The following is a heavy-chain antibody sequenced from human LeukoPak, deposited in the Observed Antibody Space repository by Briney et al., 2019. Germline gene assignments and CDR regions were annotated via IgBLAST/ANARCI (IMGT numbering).Heavy chain of an antibody. D-gene: IGHD1-26*01. J-gene: IGHJ5*02. Sequence: ASVKVSCKVSGYTLTELSMHWVRQTPGKGLEWMGGFDPEDGGTIYAQKFQGRVTMTEDTSTDTAYMELSSLRSEDTAVYYCATDRMSGSYYFDPWGQGTLVTVSS. V-gene: IGHV1-24*01. CDR3: ATDRMSGSYYFDP. CDR2: FDPEDGGT. CDR1: GYTLTELS.